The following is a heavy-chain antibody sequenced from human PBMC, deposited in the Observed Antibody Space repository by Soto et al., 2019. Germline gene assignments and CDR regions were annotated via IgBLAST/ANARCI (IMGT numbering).Heavy chain of an antibody. D-gene: IGHD3-22*01. CDR3: ARDDMRYYYDSSVKGCFDY. Sequence: QVQLVESGGGVVQPGRSLRLSCAASGFTFSSYGMHWVRQAPGKGLEWVAVIWYDGSNKYYADSVKGRFTISRDNSKNTLYLQMNSLRAEDTAVYYCARDDMRYYYDSSVKGCFDYWGQGTLVTVSS. J-gene: IGHJ4*02. CDR1: GFTFSSYG. CDR2: IWYDGSNK. V-gene: IGHV3-33*01.